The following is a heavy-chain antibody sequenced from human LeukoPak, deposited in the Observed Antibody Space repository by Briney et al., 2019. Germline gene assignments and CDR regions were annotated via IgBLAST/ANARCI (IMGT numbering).Heavy chain of an antibody. CDR3: ARCLYYYDSSGYYYYYYMDV. CDR1: GGTFSSYA. J-gene: IGHJ6*03. V-gene: IGHV1-69*05. CDR2: IIPIFGTA. Sequence: ASVKVFCKASGGTFSSYAISWVRQAPGQGLEWMGRIIPIFGTANYAQKFQGRVTITTDESTSTAYMELSSLRSEDTAVYYCARCLYYYDSSGYYYYYYMDVWGKGTAVTVSS. D-gene: IGHD3-22*01.